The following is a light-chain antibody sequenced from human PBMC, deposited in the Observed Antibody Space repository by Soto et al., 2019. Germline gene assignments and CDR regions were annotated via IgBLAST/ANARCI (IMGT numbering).Light chain of an antibody. J-gene: IGKJ4*01. CDR2: GAS. Sequence: EIVLTQSPGTLSLSPGEGDTLSCRASQSVSSNSLAWCQQKPGQAPRLLIYGASTRATGIPDRFSGSGSGTDFTLTINRLEPEDFAVYYCQQYGSSPLTFGGGTKVEIK. CDR1: QSVSSNS. CDR3: QQYGSSPLT. V-gene: IGKV3-20*01.